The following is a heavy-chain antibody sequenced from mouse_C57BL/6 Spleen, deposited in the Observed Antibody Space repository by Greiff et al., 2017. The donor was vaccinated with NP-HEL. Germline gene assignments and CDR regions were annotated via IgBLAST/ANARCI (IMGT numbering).Heavy chain of an antibody. V-gene: IGHV5-4*01. CDR1: GFTFSSYA. CDR2: ISDGGSYT. Sequence: EVKVVESGGGLVKPGGSLKLSCAASGFTFSSYAMSWVRQTPEKRLEWVATISDGGSYTYYPDNVKGRFTISRDNAKNNLYLQMSHLKSEDTAMYYCARDNDGGGFDYWGQGTTLTVSS. D-gene: IGHD2-12*01. J-gene: IGHJ2*01. CDR3: ARDNDGGGFDY.